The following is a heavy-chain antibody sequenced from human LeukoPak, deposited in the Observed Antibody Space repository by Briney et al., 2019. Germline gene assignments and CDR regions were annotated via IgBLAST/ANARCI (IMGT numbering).Heavy chain of an antibody. CDR3: ARDPAVAGTRELDY. Sequence: PGGSLRLSCAASGFTFSSYSMNWVRQAPGKGLEWVSSISSSSSYIHYADSVKGRFTISRDNAKNSLYLQMNSLRAEDTAVYYCARDPAVAGTRELDYWGQGTLVTVSS. CDR2: ISSSSSYI. V-gene: IGHV3-21*01. CDR1: GFTFSSYS. D-gene: IGHD6-19*01. J-gene: IGHJ4*02.